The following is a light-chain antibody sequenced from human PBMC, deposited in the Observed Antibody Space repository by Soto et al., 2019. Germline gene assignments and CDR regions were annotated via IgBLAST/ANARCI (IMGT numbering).Light chain of an antibody. CDR2: GAS. CDR3: QQYGNSLWT. Sequence: VLTQSPGSLSLSPGERATLSCRASQSVPRTYLAWYQQKHGQAPRLLIYGASTRATGIPDRFSGSGFGTDFTLTISRLEPEDFAVYYCQQYGNSLWTFGQGTKVDIK. J-gene: IGKJ1*01. CDR1: QSVPRTY. V-gene: IGKV3-20*01.